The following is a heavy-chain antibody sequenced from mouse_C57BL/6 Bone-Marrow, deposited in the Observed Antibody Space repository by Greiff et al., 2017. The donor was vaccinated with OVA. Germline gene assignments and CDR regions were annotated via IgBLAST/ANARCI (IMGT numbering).Heavy chain of an antibody. D-gene: IGHD4-1*01. CDR2: IDPSDSYT. J-gene: IGHJ2*01. Sequence: QVQLQQPGAELVRPGTSVKLSCKASGYTFTSYWMHWVKQRPGQGLEWIGVIDPSDSYTNYNQKFKGKATLTVDTSSSTAYMQLSSLTSEDSAVYYCARNGNWDVGYWGQGTTLTVSS. V-gene: IGHV1-59*01. CDR3: ARNGNWDVGY. CDR1: GYTFTSYW.